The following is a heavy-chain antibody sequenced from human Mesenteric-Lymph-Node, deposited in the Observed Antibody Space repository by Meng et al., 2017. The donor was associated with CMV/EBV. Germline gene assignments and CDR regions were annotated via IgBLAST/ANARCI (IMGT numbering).Heavy chain of an antibody. Sequence: ASVKVSCKASGYTFTSYGISWVRHAPGQGLEWMGWISTYSRNTNTAQNLQDRVTMTTDTSTSTAYMELRSLRSDDTAVYYCARTGSSWPFDYWGQGTLVTVSS. CDR1: GYTFTSYG. V-gene: IGHV1-18*01. CDR3: ARTGSSWPFDY. J-gene: IGHJ4*02. CDR2: ISTYSRNT. D-gene: IGHD6-13*01.